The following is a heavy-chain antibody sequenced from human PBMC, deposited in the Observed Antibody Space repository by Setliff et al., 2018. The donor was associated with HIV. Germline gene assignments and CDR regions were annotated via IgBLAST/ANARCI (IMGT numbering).Heavy chain of an antibody. V-gene: IGHV4-34*01. Sequence: SETLSLTCDVYGGSFSGYYWNWIRQPPGKGLEWTGEINHIGSTNYNPSLKSRVTISVDTSKNQFSLKLSSVTAADTAVYYCARGHRLLFYESSGYYGYWGQGTLVTVSS. CDR2: INHIGST. D-gene: IGHD3-22*01. CDR1: GGSFSGYY. CDR3: ARGHRLLFYESSGYYGY. J-gene: IGHJ4*02.